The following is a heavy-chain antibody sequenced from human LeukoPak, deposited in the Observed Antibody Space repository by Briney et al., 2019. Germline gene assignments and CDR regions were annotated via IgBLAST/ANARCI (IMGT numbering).Heavy chain of an antibody. J-gene: IGHJ4*02. V-gene: IGHV4-59*08. Sequence: SETLSLTCTVSGGSISSYYWSWIRQPPGKGLEWIGYCHYSGSANYNPSLKSRVTTTVDTSKHQFSLRLSSVTAADTAVYYCARQGPRDTGDYYSSFDSWGQGTLVTVSS. D-gene: IGHD3-22*01. CDR3: ARQGPRDTGDYYSSFDS. CDR1: GGSISSYY. CDR2: CHYSGSA.